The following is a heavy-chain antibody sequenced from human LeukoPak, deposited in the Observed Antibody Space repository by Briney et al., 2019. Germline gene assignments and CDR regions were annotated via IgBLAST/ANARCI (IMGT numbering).Heavy chain of an antibody. CDR1: GLTFSSHW. CDR2: ITNDGSST. D-gene: IGHD6-19*01. J-gene: IGHJ4*02. CDR3: AKGQFGSGWYFDY. Sequence: GGSLRLSCAASGLTFSSHWMYWVRQAPGKGLVWVSRITNDGSSTTYADSVKGRFTISRDNSKNTLYLQMNSLRAEDTAVYYCAKGQFGSGWYFDYWGQGTLVTVSS. V-gene: IGHV3-74*01.